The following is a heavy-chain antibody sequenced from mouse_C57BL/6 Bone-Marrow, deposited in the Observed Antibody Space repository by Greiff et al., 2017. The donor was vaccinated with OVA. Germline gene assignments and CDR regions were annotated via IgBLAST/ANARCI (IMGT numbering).Heavy chain of an antibody. CDR1: GFTFSAYY. D-gene: IGHD2-5*01. Sequence: EVKVVESGGGLVQPGGSLKLSCAASGFTFSAYYMYWVRQTPEKRLEWVAYISNGGGCTYYPDTVKGRFTISRDNAKNTLYLQMSRLKSDDTTMYYCARAYYSSSTWIAYWGQGTLVTVSA. CDR2: ISNGGGCT. CDR3: ARAYYSSSTWIAY. V-gene: IGHV5-12*01. J-gene: IGHJ3*01.